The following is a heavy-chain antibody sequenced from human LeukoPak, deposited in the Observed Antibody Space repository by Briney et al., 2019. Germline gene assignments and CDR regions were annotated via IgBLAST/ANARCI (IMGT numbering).Heavy chain of an antibody. D-gene: IGHD3-10*01. CDR3: ARVGGFGELLLQAFDY. CDR2: ISYDGSNK. V-gene: IGHV3-30*04. Sequence: GGSLRLSCAASGFTFSSYAMHWVRQAPGKGLERVAVISYDGSNKYYADSVKGRFTISRDNSKNTLYLQMNSLRAEDTAVYYCARVGGFGELLLQAFDYWGQGTLVTVSS. CDR1: GFTFSSYA. J-gene: IGHJ4*02.